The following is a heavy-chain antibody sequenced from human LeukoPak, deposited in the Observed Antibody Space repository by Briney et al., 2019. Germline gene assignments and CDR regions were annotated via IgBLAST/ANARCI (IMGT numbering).Heavy chain of an antibody. V-gene: IGHV1-2*02. D-gene: IGHD6-13*01. CDR3: ARDGIAAAGTSLPYYYYYMDV. Sequence: GASVKVSCKASGYTFTGYYMHWVRQAPGQGLEWMVWINPDSGGTNYAQKFQGRVTMTRDTSISTAYMELSRLRSDDTAVYYCARDGIAAAGTSLPYYYYYMDVWGKGTTVTVSS. J-gene: IGHJ6*03. CDR1: GYTFTGYY. CDR2: INPDSGGT.